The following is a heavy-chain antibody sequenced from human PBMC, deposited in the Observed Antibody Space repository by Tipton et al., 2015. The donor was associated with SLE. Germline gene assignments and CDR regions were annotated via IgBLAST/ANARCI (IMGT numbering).Heavy chain of an antibody. J-gene: IGHJ4*02. Sequence: SLRLSCAASGFTFSSYGMHWVRQAPGKGLEWVALISFDGSNKYYADSVKGRFTTSRDNSKNTLYLQMNSLRAEDTAMYYCAKAAAGDFDYWGQGTLVTVSS. CDR1: GFTFSSYG. D-gene: IGHD6-13*01. V-gene: IGHV3-30*18. CDR2: ISFDGSNK. CDR3: AKAAAGDFDY.